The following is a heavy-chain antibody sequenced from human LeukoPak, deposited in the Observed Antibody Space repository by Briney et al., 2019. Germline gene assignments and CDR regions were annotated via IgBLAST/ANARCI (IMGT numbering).Heavy chain of an antibody. CDR2: ITAYNDNT. D-gene: IGHD6-13*01. V-gene: IGHV1-18*01. J-gene: IGHJ4*02. Sequence: ASVKVSCKASGGTFGTYAISWVRQAPGQGLEWMGWITAYNDNTYYAQKLQGRVTMTTDTSTSTAYMELRSLRSDDTAVYYCARDLRRGSSSWYVSGGDYWGQGTLVTVSS. CDR3: ARDLRRGSSSWYVSGGDY. CDR1: GGTFGTYA.